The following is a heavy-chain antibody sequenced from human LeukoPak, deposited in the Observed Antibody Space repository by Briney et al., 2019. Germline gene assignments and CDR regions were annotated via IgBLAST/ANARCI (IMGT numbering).Heavy chain of an antibody. J-gene: IGHJ3*02. Sequence: GASVKVSCKASGYTFTSYDINWVRQATGQGLEWMGWMNPNSGNTGYAQKFQGRVTMTRNTSISTAYMELGSLRSEDTAVYYCAREVDILTVTYAFDIWGQGTMVTVSS. CDR1: GYTFTSYD. CDR3: AREVDILTVTYAFDI. CDR2: MNPNSGNT. D-gene: IGHD3-9*01. V-gene: IGHV1-8*01.